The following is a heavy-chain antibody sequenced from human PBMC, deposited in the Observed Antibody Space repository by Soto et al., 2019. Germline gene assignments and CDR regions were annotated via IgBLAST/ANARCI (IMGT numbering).Heavy chain of an antibody. CDR2: ISSSSSTI. J-gene: IGHJ4*02. V-gene: IGHV3-48*01. CDR3: ARDLNLGSFDY. CDR1: GFTFSSYS. Sequence: HPGGSLRLSCAASGFTFSSYSMNWVRQAPGKGLEWVSYISSSSSTIYYADSVKGRFTISRDNAKNSLYLQMNSLRVEDTAVYYCARDLNLGSFDYWGQGTLVTVSS.